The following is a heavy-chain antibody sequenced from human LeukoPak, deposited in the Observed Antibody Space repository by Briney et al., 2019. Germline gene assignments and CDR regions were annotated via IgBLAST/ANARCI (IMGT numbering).Heavy chain of an antibody. CDR1: GFTFSTYA. CDR3: AKDILQLASSPFDY. J-gene: IGHJ4*02. V-gene: IGHV3-23*01. Sequence: GGSLRLSCAASGFTFSTYAVNWVRQAPGKGLEWVSTISGSGGSTYYADSVKGRFTISRDNSKNTLYLQMNSLRAEDTAVYYCAKDILQLASSPFDYWGQGTLVTVSS. D-gene: IGHD4-11*01. CDR2: ISGSGGST.